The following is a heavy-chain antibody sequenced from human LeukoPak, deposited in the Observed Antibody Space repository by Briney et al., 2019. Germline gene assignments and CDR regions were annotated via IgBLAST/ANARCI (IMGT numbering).Heavy chain of an antibody. CDR1: GFTFYNYA. CDR3: PREQVYGGADY. V-gene: IGHV3-43*02. Sequence: GGSLRLSCADSGFTFYNYAIHWVRQAPGKGLEWVSLTSGDGITTYFADSVKGRFTISRDNSKSSLFLQMNSLRTEDTALYYCPREQVYGGADYWGQGTLVTVSS. CDR2: TSGDGITT. D-gene: IGHD4-23*01. J-gene: IGHJ4*02.